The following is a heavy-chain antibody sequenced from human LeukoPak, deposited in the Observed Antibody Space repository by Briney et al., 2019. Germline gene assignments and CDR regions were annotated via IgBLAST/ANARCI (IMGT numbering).Heavy chain of an antibody. CDR1: GGSISGSSYY. J-gene: IGHJ4*02. CDR2: IYTSGST. D-gene: IGHD2-2*02. Sequence: SETLSLTCTVSGGSISGSSYYLNWIRQPAGKGLEWIGRIYTSGSTNYNPSLKSRVTISVDTSKNQFSLQLSSVTAADTAVYYCARADCSSTNCYTMGYWGQGTLVTVSS. CDR3: ARADCSSTNCYTMGY. V-gene: IGHV4-61*02.